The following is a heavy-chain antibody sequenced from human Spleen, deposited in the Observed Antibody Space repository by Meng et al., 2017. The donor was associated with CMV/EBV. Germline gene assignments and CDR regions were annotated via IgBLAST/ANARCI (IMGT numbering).Heavy chain of an antibody. Sequence: SVKVSCKASGGTFSSYAISWVRQAPGQGLEWMGGIIPIFGTANYAQKFQGRVTITTDESTSTAYMELSSLRAEDTAVYYCAKDRAYDSSAFDYWGQGTLVTVSS. CDR2: IIPIFGTA. J-gene: IGHJ4*02. CDR3: AKDRAYDSSAFDY. V-gene: IGHV1-69*05. CDR1: GGTFSSYA. D-gene: IGHD3-22*01.